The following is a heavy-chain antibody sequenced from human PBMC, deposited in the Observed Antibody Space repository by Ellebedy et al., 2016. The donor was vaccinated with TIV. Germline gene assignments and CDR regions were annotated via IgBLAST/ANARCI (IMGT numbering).Heavy chain of an antibody. Sequence: PGGSLRLSCAAFGFTFSTYWMTWVRQAPGKGLEWVANIKQDGSDKSYVDSVKGRFTISRDNAKNSLYLQMNSLRAEDTAVYYCARSRYCSSASRGFLDYWGQGALVTVSS. CDR3: ARSRYCSSASRGFLDY. J-gene: IGHJ4*02. CDR2: IKQDGSDK. CDR1: GFTFSTYW. V-gene: IGHV3-7*03. D-gene: IGHD2-2*01.